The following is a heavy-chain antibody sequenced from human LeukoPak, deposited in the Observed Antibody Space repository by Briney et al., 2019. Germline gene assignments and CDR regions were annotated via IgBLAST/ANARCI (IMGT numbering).Heavy chain of an antibody. V-gene: IGHV4-59*01. J-gene: IGHJ4*02. CDR1: GGSISSCY. Sequence: PSETLSLTCTVSGGSISSCYWSWLRQPPGKGLEGVGYIYKSGSTNYNPCLTSRVTISVDSSKNQFSLKLSSVTAADTAVYFWARGTYSSSWLHFDYWGQGTLVTVSS. CDR3: ARGTYSSSWLHFDY. D-gene: IGHD6-13*01. CDR2: IYKSGST.